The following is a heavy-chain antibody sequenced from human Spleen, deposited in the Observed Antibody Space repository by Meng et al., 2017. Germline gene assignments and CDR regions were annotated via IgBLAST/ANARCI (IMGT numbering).Heavy chain of an antibody. V-gene: IGHV1-24*01. J-gene: IGHJ6*02. CDR2: FDPEDGET. CDR3: ATLKLDKEMGYYRMSGYHHPPVCGMDV. D-gene: IGHD3-22*01. CDR1: GYTLTELS. Sequence: ASVKVSCKVSGYTLTELSMHLVRQAPGKGLDWMGGFDPEDGETFYAQEFQGRVTMTEDTSTDTAYMELSSLRSEDKAVYYCATLKLDKEMGYYRMSGYHHPPVCGMDVWGQGTTVTVSS.